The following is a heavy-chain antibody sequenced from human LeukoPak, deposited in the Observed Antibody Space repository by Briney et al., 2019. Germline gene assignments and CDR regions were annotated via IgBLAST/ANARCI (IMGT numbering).Heavy chain of an antibody. D-gene: IGHD6-19*01. J-gene: IGHJ6*02. V-gene: IGHV4-34*01. Sequence: SETLSLTCAVYGGSFSGYYWSWIRQPPGKGLEWIGEINHSGSTNYNPSLKSRVTISVDTSKNQFSLKLSSVTAADTAVYYCARDSSAPPHGMDVWGQGTTVTVS. CDR2: INHSGST. CDR3: ARDSSAPPHGMDV. CDR1: GGSFSGYY.